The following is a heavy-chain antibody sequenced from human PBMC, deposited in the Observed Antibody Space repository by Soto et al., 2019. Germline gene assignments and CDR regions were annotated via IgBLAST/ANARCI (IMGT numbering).Heavy chain of an antibody. Sequence: WGSLRLSCAASGFTFSSYSMNWVRYAPGKGLEWVSSISSSNRYIYYADSVKGRFTISRDNAKNSLCLHMNSPRAKDTAEYYCGRGRSVAGRIAYCFDYWGRGTMFAVSS. CDR2: ISSSNRYI. CDR3: GRGRSVAGRIAYCFDY. D-gene: IGHD6-19*01. V-gene: IGHV3-21*01. J-gene: IGHJ4*02. CDR1: GFTFSSYS.